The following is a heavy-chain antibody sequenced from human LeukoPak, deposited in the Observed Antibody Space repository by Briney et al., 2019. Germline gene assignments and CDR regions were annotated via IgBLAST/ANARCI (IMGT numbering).Heavy chain of an antibody. CDR2: LSGDGSDT. D-gene: IGHD2-21*02. V-gene: IGHV3-23*01. CDR1: GFPFSTFP. Sequence: RSGGSLRLSCQASGFPFSTFPMSWVRQAPGKGLEWVSTLSGDGSDTYYADSVKGRFTISRDTSKNTLFLQMNSLRADDTATYYCTKGGHGDYWGQGTMVTVSS. CDR3: TKGGHGDY. J-gene: IGHJ4*02.